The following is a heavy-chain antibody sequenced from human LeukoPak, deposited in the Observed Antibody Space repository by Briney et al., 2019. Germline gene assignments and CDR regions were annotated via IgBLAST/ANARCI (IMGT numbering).Heavy chain of an antibody. CDR3: ARGPIGGLRKGFDI. V-gene: IGHV1-2*02. Sequence: ASVKVSCKASGYTFTSYYVHWVRQAPGQGLEWMGWINTHSGATNYAQHFQGRVTMTTDTSVTTAYMDLDGLRSDDAAVYFCARGPIGGLRKGFDIWGQGTLVTVSS. CDR2: INTHSGAT. D-gene: IGHD1-26*01. J-gene: IGHJ4*02. CDR1: GYTFTSYY.